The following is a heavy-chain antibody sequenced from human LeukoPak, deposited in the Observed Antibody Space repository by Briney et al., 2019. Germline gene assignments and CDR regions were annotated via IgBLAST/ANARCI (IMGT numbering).Heavy chain of an antibody. D-gene: IGHD5-12*01. V-gene: IGHV3-30*02. Sequence: GGSLRLSCAASRFTFSSYGMYWIRQAPGKGLEWVAFIRYDGSNKYYADSVKGRFTVSRDNSKNTLYLQMKSLRAEDTAVYYCAKGGGYEAQYYYYYLDVWGKGTPVTISS. CDR3: AKGGGYEAQYYYYYLDV. CDR2: IRYDGSNK. J-gene: IGHJ6*03. CDR1: RFTFSSYG.